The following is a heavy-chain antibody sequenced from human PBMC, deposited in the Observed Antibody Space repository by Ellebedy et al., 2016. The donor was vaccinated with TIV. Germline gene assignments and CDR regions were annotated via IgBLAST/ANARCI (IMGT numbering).Heavy chain of an antibody. CDR2: IIPIFGTA. V-gene: IGHV1-69*13. J-gene: IGHJ6*02. D-gene: IGHD1-14*01. Sequence: ASVKVSCKASGGTFSSYAISWVRQAPGQGLEWMGGIIPIFGTANYAQKFQGRVTITADESTSPAYMELSSLRSEDTAVYYCATEGGGVPYYYYYGMDVWGQGTTVTVSS. CDR3: ATEGGGVPYYYYYGMDV. CDR1: GGTFSSYA.